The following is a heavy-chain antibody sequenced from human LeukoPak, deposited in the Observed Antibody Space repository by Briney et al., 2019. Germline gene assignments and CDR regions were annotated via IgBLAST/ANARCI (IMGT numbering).Heavy chain of an antibody. CDR1: GGSISSYY. CDR3: ARDRDPGEYDY. CDR2: IYYSGST. Sequence: SETLSLTCTVSGGSISSYYWSWLRQPPGKGLEWIGYIYYSGSTNYNPSLKSRVTISVDTSKNQFSLKLSSVTAADTAVYYCARDRDPGEYDYWGQGTLVTVSS. V-gene: IGHV4-59*01. J-gene: IGHJ4*02. D-gene: IGHD3-16*01.